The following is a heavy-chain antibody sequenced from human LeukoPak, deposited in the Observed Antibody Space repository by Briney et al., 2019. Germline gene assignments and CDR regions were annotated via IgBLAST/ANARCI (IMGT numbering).Heavy chain of an antibody. CDR2: IYYSGST. CDR3: TRDRGYCTNGVCYYFDY. Sequence: SETLSLTCTVSGGSISSYYWSWIRQPPGKGLEWIGSIYYSGSTYYNPSLKSRVTISVDTSKNQFSLKLSSVTAADTAVYFCTRDRGYCTNGVCYYFDYWGQGTLVTVSS. V-gene: IGHV4-59*04. D-gene: IGHD2-8*01. J-gene: IGHJ4*02. CDR1: GGSISSYY.